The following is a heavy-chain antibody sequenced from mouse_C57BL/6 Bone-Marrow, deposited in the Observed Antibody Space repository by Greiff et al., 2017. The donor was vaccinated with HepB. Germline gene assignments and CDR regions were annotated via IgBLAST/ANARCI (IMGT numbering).Heavy chain of an antibody. J-gene: IGHJ1*03. Sequence: QVQLQQSGAELARPGASVKLSCKASGYTFTSYGISWVKQRTGQGLEWIGEIYPRSGNTYYNEKFKGKATLTADKSSSTAYMELRSLTSEDSAVYFCAKGPFYYYDSSIYWYFGVWGTRTTVTVSS. D-gene: IGHD1-1*01. CDR1: GYTFTSYG. CDR2: IYPRSGNT. V-gene: IGHV1-81*01. CDR3: AKGPFYYYDSSIYWYFGV.